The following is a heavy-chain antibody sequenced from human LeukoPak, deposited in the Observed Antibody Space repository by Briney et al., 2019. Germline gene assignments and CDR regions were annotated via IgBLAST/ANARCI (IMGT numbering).Heavy chain of an antibody. CDR1: GFTFSSYA. CDR3: ARDLGPVPAATLGMDV. CDR2: ISYDGSNK. Sequence: PGRSLRFSCAASGFTFSSYAMPWVRQAPGKGLEWVAVISYDGSNKYYADSVKGRFTISRDNSKNTLYLQMNSLRAEDTAVYYCARDLGPVPAATLGMDVWGQGTTVTVSS. J-gene: IGHJ6*02. V-gene: IGHV3-30-3*01. D-gene: IGHD2-2*01.